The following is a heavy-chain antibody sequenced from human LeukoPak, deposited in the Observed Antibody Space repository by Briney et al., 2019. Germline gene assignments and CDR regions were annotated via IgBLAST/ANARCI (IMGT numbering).Heavy chain of an antibody. V-gene: IGHV3-30-3*01. J-gene: IGHJ4*02. CDR2: ISYDGSEE. CDR3: ARDEVWLGTMDY. CDR1: GFTFSNYA. Sequence: GRSLRLSCAASGFTFSNYAMHWVRQAPGKGLEWVTVISYDGSEEYNADSVKGRFSISRDKSKNTLYLQMNSLRAEDTAVYYCARDEVWLGTMDYWGQGTLVTVSS. D-gene: IGHD3-10*01.